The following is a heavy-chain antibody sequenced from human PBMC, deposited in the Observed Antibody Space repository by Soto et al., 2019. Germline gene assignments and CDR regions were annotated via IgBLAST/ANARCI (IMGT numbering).Heavy chain of an antibody. V-gene: IGHV1-8*01. J-gene: IGHJ6*03. CDR2: MNPNSGNT. D-gene: IGHD5-12*01. CDR3: ASYSGYDYGDYYYYMDV. CDR1: GYTFTSYD. Sequence: ASVKVSCKASGYTFTSYDINWVRQATGQGLEWMGWMNPNSGNTGYAQKFQGRVTMTRNTSISTAYMELSSLRSEDTAVYYCASYSGYDYGDYYYYMDVWDKGTTVTVSS.